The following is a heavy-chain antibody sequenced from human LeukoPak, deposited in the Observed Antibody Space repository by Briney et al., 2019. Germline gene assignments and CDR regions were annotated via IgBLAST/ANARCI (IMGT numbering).Heavy chain of an antibody. CDR3: ARVFPFYSSGWYYFDY. CDR2: IKQDGSEK. Sequence: GGSLRLSCAASGFTFSSYWMSWVRQAPGKGLEWVANIKQDGSEKYYVDSVKGRFTISRDNAKNSLYLQMNSLRAEDTAVYYCARVFPFYSSGWYYFDYWGQGTLVTVSS. V-gene: IGHV3-7*01. J-gene: IGHJ4*02. CDR1: GFTFSSYW. D-gene: IGHD6-19*01.